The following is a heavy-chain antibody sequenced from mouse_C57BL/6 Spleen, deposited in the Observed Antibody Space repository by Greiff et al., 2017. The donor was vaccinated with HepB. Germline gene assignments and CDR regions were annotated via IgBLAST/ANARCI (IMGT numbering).Heavy chain of an antibody. D-gene: IGHD1-1*01. Sequence: VKLQQPGAELVRPGSSVKLSCKASGYTFTSYWMHWVKQRPIQGIEWIGNIDPSDSDTHYNQKFKDKATLTVDKSSSTAYMQLRSLTAEDSAFYYCARGGSSYGFAYWGQGTLVTVSA. J-gene: IGHJ3*01. CDR2: IDPSDSDT. CDR1: GYTFTSYW. CDR3: ARGGSSYGFAY. V-gene: IGHV1-52*01.